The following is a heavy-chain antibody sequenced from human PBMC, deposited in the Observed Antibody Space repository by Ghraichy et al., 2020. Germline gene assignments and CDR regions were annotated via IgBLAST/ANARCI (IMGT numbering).Heavy chain of an antibody. V-gene: IGHV4-34*01. CDR3: ARGDRWYYDFWSGYSYNWFDP. D-gene: IGHD3-3*01. CDR1: GGSFSGYY. CDR2: INHSGST. Sequence: SETLSLTCAVYGGSFSGYYWSWIRQPPGKGLEWIGEINHSGSTNYNPSLKSRVTISVDTSKNQFSLKLSSVTAADTAVYYCARGDRWYYDFWSGYSYNWFDPWGQGTLVTVSS. J-gene: IGHJ5*02.